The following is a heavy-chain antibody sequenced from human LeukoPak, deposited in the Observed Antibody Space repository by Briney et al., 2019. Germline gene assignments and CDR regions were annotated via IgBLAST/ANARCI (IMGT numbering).Heavy chain of an antibody. CDR3: ARALGVRGAPFDY. CDR1: GYTFTGYY. D-gene: IGHD3-10*01. Sequence: GASVKVSCKASGYTFTGYYMHWVRQAPGQGLEWMGWINPNSGGTNYAQKFQGRVTMTRDTSISTAYMELSRLRSDDTAVYYCARALGVRGAPFDYWGQGTLVTVSS. J-gene: IGHJ4*02. V-gene: IGHV1-2*02. CDR2: INPNSGGT.